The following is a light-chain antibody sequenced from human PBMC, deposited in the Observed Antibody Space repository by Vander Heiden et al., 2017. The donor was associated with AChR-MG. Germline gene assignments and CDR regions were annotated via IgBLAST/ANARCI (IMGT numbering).Light chain of an antibody. V-gene: IGKV1-5*03. CDR3: QQYHSYPWT. J-gene: IGKJ1*01. Sequence: DIQMTQSPSTLSASVGDRVTITCRASQIISSWLAWYQQKPGKAPKLVIYKASSLESGVPSRFSGSGSGTEFTLTISSLQPDDFATYHCQQYHSYPWTFGQGTKVEIK. CDR2: KAS. CDR1: QIISSW.